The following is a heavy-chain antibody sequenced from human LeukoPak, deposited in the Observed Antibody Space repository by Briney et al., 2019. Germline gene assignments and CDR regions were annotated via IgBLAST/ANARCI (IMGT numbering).Heavy chain of an antibody. V-gene: IGHV3-53*01. CDR3: ARVGDHFHWYLDL. J-gene: IGHJ2*01. D-gene: IGHD3-3*02. CDR2: LYSGSRT. CDR1: GFTVSTNY. Sequence: GGSLTLSCAASGFTVSTNYMNWVRQAPGKGGEGVSILYSGSRTYYADAVEGRFIVSRGSSKNTLALQMNDLRAEDTAVYYCARVGDHFHWYLDLWGRGTLVTVSS.